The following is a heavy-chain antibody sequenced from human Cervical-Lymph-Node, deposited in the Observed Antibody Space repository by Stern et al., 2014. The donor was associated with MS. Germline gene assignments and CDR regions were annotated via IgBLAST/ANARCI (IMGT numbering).Heavy chain of an antibody. V-gene: IGHV4-39*01. D-gene: IGHD2-8*02. J-gene: IGHJ4*02. CDR2: IYYSGPT. CDR3: AKHACTGAACPFDL. Sequence: QVQLQESGPGLVKPSETLSLTCAVSGDSISSYTHYWAWIRQPPGNGLEWIGSIYYSGPTCYTPPLKSPVTISVNTSKNLFSLGLNSVTAADTAVYYCAKHACTGAACPFDLWGQGTLVTVSS. CDR1: GDSISSYTHY.